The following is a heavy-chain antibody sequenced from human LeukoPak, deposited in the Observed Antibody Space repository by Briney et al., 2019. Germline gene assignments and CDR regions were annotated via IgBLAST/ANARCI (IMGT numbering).Heavy chain of an antibody. CDR1: GFTFSSYA. CDR3: AKDLRIAAAGTDAFDI. D-gene: IGHD6-13*01. J-gene: IGHJ3*02. CDR2: ISGSGGST. Sequence: GGSLRLPCAASGFTFSSYAMSWVRQAPGKGLEWVSAISGSGGSTYYADSVKGRFTISRDNSKNTLYLQMNSLRAEDTAVYYCAKDLRIAAAGTDAFDIWGQGTMVTVSS. V-gene: IGHV3-23*01.